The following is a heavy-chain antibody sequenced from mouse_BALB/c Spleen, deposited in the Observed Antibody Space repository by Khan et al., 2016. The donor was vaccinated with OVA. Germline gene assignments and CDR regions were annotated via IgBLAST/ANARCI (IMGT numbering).Heavy chain of an antibody. CDR2: INTHSGVP. V-gene: IGHV9-4*02. Sequence: QVQLKESGPELKKPGETVRISCKASGYTFTTAGIQWVQKMPGKGLKWIGWINTHSGVPKYAEDFKGRFAFSLEISVSTAYLQITNLKNEDTVTYFCARGGAAYYRNDGGAMEYWGQGTSVTVSS. J-gene: IGHJ4*01. D-gene: IGHD2-14*01. CDR1: GYTFTTAG. CDR3: ARGGAAYYRNDGGAMEY.